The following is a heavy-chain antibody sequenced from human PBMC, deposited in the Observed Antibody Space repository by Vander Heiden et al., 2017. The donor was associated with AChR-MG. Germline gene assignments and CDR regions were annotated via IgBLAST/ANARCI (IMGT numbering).Heavy chain of an antibody. V-gene: IGHV3-23*01. Sequence: EVQLLESGGGLVQPGGSLRPSCAASGFTFRRYAMSWVRQAPGKGLGWVSSISGSGGSPHYADSVKGRFTISRDNSKNTLFLQMNSLRAEDTALYFCAKGTTFELSAPYYFDYWGQGTLVTVSS. J-gene: IGHJ4*02. CDR2: ISGSGGSP. CDR3: AKGTTFELSAPYYFDY. D-gene: IGHD3-16*02. CDR1: GFTFRRYA.